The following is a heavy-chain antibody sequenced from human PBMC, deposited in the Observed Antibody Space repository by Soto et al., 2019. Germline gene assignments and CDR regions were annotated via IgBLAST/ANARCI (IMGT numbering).Heavy chain of an antibody. J-gene: IGHJ5*02. Sequence: SETLSLTCTVSGGSISSYYWSWIRQPPGKGLEWIGYIYYSGSTNYNPSLKSRVTISVDTSKNQFSLKLSSVTAADTAVYYCARRVWFGELSRGFNWFDPWGQGTLVTVSS. CDR3: ARRVWFGELSRGFNWFDP. V-gene: IGHV4-59*08. CDR1: GGSISSYY. D-gene: IGHD3-10*01. CDR2: IYYSGST.